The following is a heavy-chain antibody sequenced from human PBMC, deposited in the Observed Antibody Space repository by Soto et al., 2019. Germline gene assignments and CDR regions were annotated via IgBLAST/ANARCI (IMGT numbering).Heavy chain of an antibody. CDR1: GFTFSSYP. Sequence: QVQVVESGGGVVQPGRSLRLSCEASGFTFSSYPMHWVRQAPGKGLEWVTVISYDGGNQYYADSVKGRFTISRDNSKDPLFLQMHSLRSDDTAVYFCARGPITQTSFIDHWGQGTLVTVSS. CDR3: ARGPITQTSFIDH. J-gene: IGHJ4*02. D-gene: IGHD1-20*01. CDR2: ISYDGGNQ. V-gene: IGHV3-30-3*01.